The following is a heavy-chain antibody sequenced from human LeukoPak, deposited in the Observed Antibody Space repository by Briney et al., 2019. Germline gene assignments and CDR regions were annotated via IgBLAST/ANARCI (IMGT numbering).Heavy chain of an antibody. V-gene: IGHV4-59*01. CDR2: IYYSGST. J-gene: IGHJ1*01. D-gene: IGHD4-17*01. CDR1: GGSISSYY. CDR3: ASLYDYGDSQGVAYFQH. Sequence: PSETLSLTCTVSGGSISSYYWSWIRQPPGKGLEWIGYIYYSGSTNYNPSLKSRVTISVDTSKNQFSLKLSSVTAADTAVYYCASLYDYGDSQGVAYFQHWGQGTLVTVSS.